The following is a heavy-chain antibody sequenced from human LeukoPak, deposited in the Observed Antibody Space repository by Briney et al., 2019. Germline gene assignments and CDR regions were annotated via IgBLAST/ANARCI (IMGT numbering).Heavy chain of an antibody. CDR3: ARDQAVAGYGSWFDP. Sequence: PSETLSLTCTVSGGPISSSYWSWIRQPPGKGLEWIGFIYYSGNTNYNPSLKSRVIISVDTSKNQFSLKLSSVTAADTAVYYCARDQAVAGYGSWFDPWGQGTLVTVSS. J-gene: IGHJ5*02. CDR2: IYYSGNT. D-gene: IGHD6-19*01. V-gene: IGHV4-59*12. CDR1: GGPISSSY.